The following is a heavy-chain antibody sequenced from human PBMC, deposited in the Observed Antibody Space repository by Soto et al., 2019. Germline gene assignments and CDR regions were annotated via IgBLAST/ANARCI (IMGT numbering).Heavy chain of an antibody. Sequence: EVQLLESGGGLVQPGGSLRLSCAASGFTFSSFAMKWVRQAPGKGLEWVPVLGSGGDGIHYADSVKGRFTISRDDSKHTVTLQMNGLRAEDTAVYYCATYGQHLMDSWGQGTLVTVSS. J-gene: IGHJ4*02. D-gene: IGHD4-17*01. V-gene: IGHV3-23*01. CDR3: ATYGQHLMDS. CDR1: GFTFSSFA. CDR2: LGSGGDGI.